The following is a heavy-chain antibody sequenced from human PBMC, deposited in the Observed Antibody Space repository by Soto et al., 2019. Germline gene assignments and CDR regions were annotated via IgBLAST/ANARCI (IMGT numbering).Heavy chain of an antibody. CDR2: IHSDGRDT. CDR3: EREGWGMAMFY. J-gene: IGHJ4*02. CDR1: GFTFSSYW. Sequence: GGSLRLSCAASGFTFSSYWMHWVRQAPGKGLVWVSRIHSDGRDTGYADSVKGRFTISRDNAKNTLYLQMNSLRAEDTAVYYCEREGWGMAMFYWGQGTLVTVSS. D-gene: IGHD3-10*02. V-gene: IGHV3-74*01.